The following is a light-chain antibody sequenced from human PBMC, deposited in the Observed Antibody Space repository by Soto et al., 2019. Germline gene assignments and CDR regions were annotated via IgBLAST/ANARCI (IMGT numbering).Light chain of an antibody. CDR2: GAS. CDR3: QRYGSSPPYT. CDR1: QNVSTRY. Sequence: EIMLTQSPGTLSLSPGERATLSCRASQNVSTRYLAWYQQKPGQAPRLLIYGASTRATGIPDRFSGSGSGTDFTLTISRLEPEDFAVYYCQRYGSSPPYTFGQGTKLEIK. V-gene: IGKV3-20*01. J-gene: IGKJ2*01.